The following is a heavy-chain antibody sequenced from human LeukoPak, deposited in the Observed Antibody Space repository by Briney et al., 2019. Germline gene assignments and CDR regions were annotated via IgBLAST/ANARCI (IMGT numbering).Heavy chain of an antibody. V-gene: IGHV3-21*01. D-gene: IGHD6-13*01. CDR1: GFTFSSYS. Sequence: GGSLRLSCAASGFTFSSYSMNWVRQAPGKGLEWVSSISSSISYIYYADSVKGRFTISRDNAKNSLYLQMNSLRAEDTAVYYCARERVVAAAVPFDYWGQGTLVTVSS. CDR2: ISSSISYI. J-gene: IGHJ4*02. CDR3: ARERVVAAAVPFDY.